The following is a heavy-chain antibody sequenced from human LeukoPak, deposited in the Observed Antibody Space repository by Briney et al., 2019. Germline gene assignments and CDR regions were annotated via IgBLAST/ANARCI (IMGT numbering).Heavy chain of an antibody. D-gene: IGHD5-18*01. CDR3: ARGGYSCAY. CDR2: INRDGGEK. J-gene: IGHJ4*02. V-gene: IGHV3-7*03. Sequence: PGGSLRLSCAASGFTFSSYSMNWVRQAPGKGLEWVANINRDGGEKYYVDSVKGRFTISRDSVKSSLYLQMNSLRAEDTAVYYCARGGYSCAYWGQGTLVTVSS. CDR1: GFTFSSYS.